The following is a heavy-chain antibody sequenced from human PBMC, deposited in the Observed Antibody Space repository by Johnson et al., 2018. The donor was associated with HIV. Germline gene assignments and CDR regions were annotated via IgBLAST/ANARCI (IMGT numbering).Heavy chain of an antibody. D-gene: IGHD3-9*01. CDR2: IRYDGSNK. Sequence: VESGGGLVQPGGSLRLSCAASGFTFSSYGMHWVRQAPGKGLAWVAFIRYDGSNKYYADSVKGRFTISRDNSKNTLYLQMNSLRVEDTAVYYCARDYDIPRDDAFDIWGQGTMVTVSS. V-gene: IGHV3-30*02. J-gene: IGHJ3*02. CDR1: GFTFSSYG. CDR3: ARDYDIPRDDAFDI.